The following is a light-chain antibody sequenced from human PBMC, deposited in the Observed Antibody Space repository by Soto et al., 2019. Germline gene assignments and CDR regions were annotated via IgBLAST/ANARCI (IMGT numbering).Light chain of an antibody. J-gene: IGKJ2*01. CDR3: QQSYSTPYT. V-gene: IGKV1-39*01. CDR1: QSIGAY. Sequence: DIQMTQSPSSLSASVGDRVTCTCRASQSIGAYLNWYQHQPGKAPQLLIYAASNLQSGVPSRFSGSGSGTDFSLSITSLQPEDFATYYCQQSYSTPYTFGQGTKVEIK. CDR2: AAS.